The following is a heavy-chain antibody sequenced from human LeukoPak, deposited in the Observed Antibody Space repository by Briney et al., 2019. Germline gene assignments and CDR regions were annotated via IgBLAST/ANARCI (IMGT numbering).Heavy chain of an antibody. CDR1: GFTFSSYS. CDR3: AELGITMIGGV. J-gene: IGHJ6*04. D-gene: IGHD3-10*02. CDR2: ISSSSSSI. Sequence: GGSLRLSCAASGFTFSSYSMNWVRQAPGKGLEWVSSISSSSSSINNADSVKGRFTISRDNSKNTLYLQMNSLRAEDTAVYYCAELGITMIGGVWGKGTTVTISS. V-gene: IGHV3-21*01.